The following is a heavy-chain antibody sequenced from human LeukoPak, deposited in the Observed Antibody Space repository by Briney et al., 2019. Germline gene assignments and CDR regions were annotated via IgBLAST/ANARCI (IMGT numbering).Heavy chain of an antibody. CDR1: GYTFTGYY. J-gene: IGHJ5*02. CDR2: INPNSGGT. V-gene: IGHV1-2*02. Sequence: VASVKVSCKASGYTFTGYYMHWVRQAPGQGLEWMGWINPNSGGTNYAQKFQGRVTMTRDTSISTAYMELSRLRSDDTAVYYCARTSIVVVPAADNWFDPWGQGTLVTVSS. D-gene: IGHD2-2*01. CDR3: ARTSIVVVPAADNWFDP.